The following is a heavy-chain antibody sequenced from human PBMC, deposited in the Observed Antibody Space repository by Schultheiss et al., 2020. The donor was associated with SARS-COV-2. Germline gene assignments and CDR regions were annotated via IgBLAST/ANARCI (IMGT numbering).Heavy chain of an antibody. Sequence: GGSLRLSCAASGFTFSSYAMSWVRQAPGKGLEWVSSISGSGGRTYYADSVKGRFTISRDNSKNTLYLQMNSLRAEDTAVYYCAKSGLRYFDRVTFDYWGQGTLVTVSS. J-gene: IGHJ4*02. CDR2: ISGSGGRT. V-gene: IGHV3-23*01. CDR3: AKSGLRYFDRVTFDY. D-gene: IGHD3-9*01. CDR1: GFTFSSYA.